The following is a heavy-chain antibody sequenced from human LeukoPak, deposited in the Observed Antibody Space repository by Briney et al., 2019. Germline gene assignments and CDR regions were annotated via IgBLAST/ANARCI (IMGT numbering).Heavy chain of an antibody. Sequence: GGSLRLSCAVSGFTFSNLDMHWVRQAPGKGLEWVAFISYDGNIKYYADSVKGRFTISRDNSKNTLFLQMNSLRTNDTAVYYCANNRGDSRLASWFDPWGQGTLVIVSS. J-gene: IGHJ5*02. CDR3: ANNRGDSRLASWFDP. CDR1: GFTFSNLD. V-gene: IGHV3-30*18. CDR2: ISYDGNIK. D-gene: IGHD6-13*01.